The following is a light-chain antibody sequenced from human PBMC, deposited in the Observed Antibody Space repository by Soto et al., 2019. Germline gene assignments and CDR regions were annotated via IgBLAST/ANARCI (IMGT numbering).Light chain of an antibody. CDR1: QAISSTF. Sequence: EIVLTQSPGTLSLSPGERATLSCRASQAISSTFLAWYQHKPGQAPRALIYGASRRATGTPDRFSGSGSGTDFTLTISRLEPEDFAVYYCQQYESSWTFGQGTKVEMK. J-gene: IGKJ1*01. CDR3: QQYESSWT. CDR2: GAS. V-gene: IGKV3-20*01.